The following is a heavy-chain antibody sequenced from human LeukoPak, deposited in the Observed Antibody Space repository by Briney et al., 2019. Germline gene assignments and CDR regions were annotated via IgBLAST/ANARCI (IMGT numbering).Heavy chain of an antibody. J-gene: IGHJ4*02. V-gene: IGHV3-30*18. CDR3: AKDSVGAGSHFDY. CDR2: ISYDGSNK. Sequence: GGSLRLSCAASGFTFSNYGMHWVRQAPGKGLEWVAVISYDGSNKYYADSVKGRFTISRDNSKNTLYLQMNSLRAEDTAAYYCAKDSVGAGSHFDYWGQGTLVTVSS. D-gene: IGHD1-26*01. CDR1: GFTFSNYG.